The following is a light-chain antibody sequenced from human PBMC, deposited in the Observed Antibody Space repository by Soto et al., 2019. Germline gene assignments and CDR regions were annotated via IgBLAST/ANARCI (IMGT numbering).Light chain of an antibody. CDR1: QSVSTY. V-gene: IGKV3-11*01. CDR2: DAS. CDR3: QQRRNWPPWT. Sequence: EIVLTQSPAALSLSPGERATLSCRASQSVSTYLAWYQQKPGQAPRLLIYDASNRATGIPDRFSGSGSGTDFTITISSLEPEDSAVYVCQQRRNWPPWTFGQGTKVEVK. J-gene: IGKJ1*01.